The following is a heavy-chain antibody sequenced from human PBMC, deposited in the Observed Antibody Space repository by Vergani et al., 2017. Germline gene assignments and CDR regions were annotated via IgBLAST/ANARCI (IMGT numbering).Heavy chain of an antibody. CDR2: MFSGGST. J-gene: IGHJ4*02. CDR1: GFNVSSKY. CDR3: AKSGLADCSSTSCHFDY. Sequence: EVQLVESGGTLVQPGGSLRLACEASGFNVSSKYMSWVRQVPGTGLEWVSIMFSGGSTNYADSVKGRFTISRDNSKNSLYLQMNSLRTEDTALYYCAKSGLADCSSTSCHFDYWGQGTLVSVSS. V-gene: IGHV3-66*02. D-gene: IGHD2-2*01.